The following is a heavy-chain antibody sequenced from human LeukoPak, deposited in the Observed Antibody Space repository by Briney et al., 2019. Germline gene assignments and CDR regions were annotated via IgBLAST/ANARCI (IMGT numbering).Heavy chain of an antibody. Sequence: KAPETLSLTCSVPRGSISSGIYYSGWIRHPPGTGPEWIGSIFYSGSTYDNPSLKGRVTISLETSKNQCSLKLTSVSAAGPALLFCTRIREPMGLGGPGTRPPCHYMYVWGKGTTVTVSS. CDR1: RGSISSGIYY. V-gene: IGHV4-39*07. CDR2: IFYSGST. J-gene: IGHJ6*03. D-gene: IGHD6-13*01. CDR3: TRIREPMGLGGPGTRPPCHYMYV.